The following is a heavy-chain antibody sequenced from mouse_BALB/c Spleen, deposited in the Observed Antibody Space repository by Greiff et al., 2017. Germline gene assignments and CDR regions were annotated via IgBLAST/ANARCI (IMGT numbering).Heavy chain of an antibody. CDR1: GFTFSSYA. CDR2: ISSGGST. Sequence: EVQLQESGGGLVKPGGSLKLSCAASGFTFSSYAMSWVRQTPEKRLEWVASISSGGSTYYPDSVKGRFTISRDNARNILYLQMSSLRSEDTAMYYCARGDSPIYYYGSSPLFDYWGQGTTLTVSS. J-gene: IGHJ2*01. V-gene: IGHV5-6-5*01. D-gene: IGHD1-1*01. CDR3: ARGDSPIYYYGSSPLFDY.